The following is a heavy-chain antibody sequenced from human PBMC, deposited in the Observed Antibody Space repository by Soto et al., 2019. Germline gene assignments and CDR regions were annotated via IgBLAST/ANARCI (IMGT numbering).Heavy chain of an antibody. CDR3: ARSNSRLATPPGFDP. D-gene: IGHD7-27*01. V-gene: IGHV4-61*01. J-gene: IGHJ5*02. CDR2: IYYSGST. Sequence: PSETLSLTCTVSGGSVSSGSYYWSWIRQPPGKGLEWIGYIYYSGSTNYNPSLKSRVTISVDTSKNQFSLKLGSVTAADTAVDYCARSNSRLATPPGFDPWGQGTLVTVSS. CDR1: GGSVSSGSYY.